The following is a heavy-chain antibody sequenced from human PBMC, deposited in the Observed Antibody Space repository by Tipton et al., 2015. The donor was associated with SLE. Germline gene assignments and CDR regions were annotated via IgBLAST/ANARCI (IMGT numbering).Heavy chain of an antibody. CDR3: ARHGRIAARDWYFDL. Sequence: LSCTVSGASISSLYWSWIRQPPGKGLEWIGCISYSGSTNYNPSLRSRVTLSIDTSKNQFSLKLSSVTAADTAVYYCARHGRIAARDWYFDLWGRGTLVTVSS. J-gene: IGHJ2*01. CDR2: ISYSGST. D-gene: IGHD6-6*01. CDR1: GASISSLY. V-gene: IGHV4-59*08.